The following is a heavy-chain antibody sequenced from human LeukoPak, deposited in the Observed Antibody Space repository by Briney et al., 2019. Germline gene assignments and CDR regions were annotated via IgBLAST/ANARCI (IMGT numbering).Heavy chain of an antibody. Sequence: GGSLRLSCAASGFTFSSYTMSWVRQAPGKGLEWVSSISGSGISTYYADYVKGRFTLSRDNSKNTLYLQINSLRAEDTAVYYCAKQWRGTGDAFDIWGQGTMVTVSS. V-gene: IGHV3-23*01. J-gene: IGHJ3*02. CDR3: AKQWRGTGDAFDI. D-gene: IGHD3/OR15-3a*01. CDR2: ISGSGIST. CDR1: GFTFSSYT.